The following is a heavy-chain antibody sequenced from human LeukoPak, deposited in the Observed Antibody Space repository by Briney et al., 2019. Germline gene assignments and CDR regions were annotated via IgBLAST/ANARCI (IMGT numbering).Heavy chain of an antibody. CDR3: GRYNYGSGRMEY. D-gene: IGHD3-10*01. V-gene: IGHV3-48*03. CDR2: INTRGNTV. CDR1: GFTFDAFD. J-gene: IGHJ4*02. Sequence: GGSLRLSCAASGFTFDAFDMTWVRQGPGKGLEWISFINTRGNTVYYAQSVEGRFAISRDNAENSLYLQMTSLRAEDTAVYFCGRYNYGSGRMEYWGQGTLVTVAS.